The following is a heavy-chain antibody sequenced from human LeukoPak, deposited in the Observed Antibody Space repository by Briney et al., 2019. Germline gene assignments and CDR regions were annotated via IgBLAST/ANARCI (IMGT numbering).Heavy chain of an antibody. J-gene: IGHJ4*02. CDR1: GFTFSSYS. D-gene: IGHD3-22*01. CDR3: VKGVVYDSSGYFHLDY. Sequence: SGGSLRLSCAASGFTFSSYSMNWVRQAPGKGLEWVSSISSSSSYTYYADSVRGRFTISRDNNNNSLYLQMHSLRTDDTALYYCVKGVVYDSSGYFHLDYWGQGTLVTVSS. CDR2: ISSSSSYT. V-gene: IGHV3-21*04.